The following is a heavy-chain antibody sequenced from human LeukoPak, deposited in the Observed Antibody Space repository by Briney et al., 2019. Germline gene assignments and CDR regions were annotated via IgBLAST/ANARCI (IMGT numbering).Heavy chain of an antibody. Sequence: PSGTLSLTCAVYGGSFSGYYWSWIRQPPGKGLEWIGEINHSGSTNYNPSLKSRVTVSVDTSKNQFSLKLSSVTAADTAVYYCARQSDGSFDYWGQGTLVTVSS. CDR2: INHSGST. CDR1: GGSFSGYY. V-gene: IGHV4-34*01. J-gene: IGHJ4*02. CDR3: ARQSDGSFDY.